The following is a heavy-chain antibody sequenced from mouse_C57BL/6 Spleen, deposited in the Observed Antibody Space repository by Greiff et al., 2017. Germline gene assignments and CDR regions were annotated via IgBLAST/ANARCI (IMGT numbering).Heavy chain of an antibody. CDR1: GYTFTSYW. J-gene: IGHJ3*01. V-gene: IGHV1-64*01. D-gene: IGHD4-1*01. CDR2: IHPNSGST. CDR3: VRYGNWDWFAY. Sequence: QVQLQQPGAELVKPGASVKLSCKASGYTFTSYWMHWVKQRPGQGLEWIGMIHPNSGSTNYNEKFKSKATLTVDKSSSTAYMQLSSLTSEESAVYYGVRYGNWDWFAYWGEGTMVTVSA.